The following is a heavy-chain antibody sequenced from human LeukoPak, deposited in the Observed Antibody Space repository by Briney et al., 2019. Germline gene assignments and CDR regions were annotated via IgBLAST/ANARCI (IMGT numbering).Heavy chain of an antibody. CDR1: GFTVSTNF. V-gene: IGHV3-53*01. J-gene: IGHJ4*02. Sequence: GGYLRLSCAASGFTVSTNFMSWVRQAPGKGLEWVSVIYAGGDTYYADSVKGRFTISRDNSKNTLYLQMNSLRAEDTAVYFCARSGSGWFDFWGQGTLVTVCS. CDR3: ARSGSGWFDF. D-gene: IGHD6-19*01. CDR2: IYAGGDT.